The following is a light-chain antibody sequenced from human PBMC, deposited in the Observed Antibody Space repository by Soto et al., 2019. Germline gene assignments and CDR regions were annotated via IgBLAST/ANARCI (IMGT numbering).Light chain of an antibody. Sequence: EIVLTQSPVTLSLSPGERSTLSCRASQSVTSFLAWYQQKPGQAPRLLIYDVSNRATGIPARFSGSGSVTDFSLTISSLEPEDFAVYCCQQRSNWPLTFGGGNKVEIK. CDR3: QQRSNWPLT. V-gene: IGKV3-11*01. J-gene: IGKJ4*01. CDR1: QSVTSF. CDR2: DVS.